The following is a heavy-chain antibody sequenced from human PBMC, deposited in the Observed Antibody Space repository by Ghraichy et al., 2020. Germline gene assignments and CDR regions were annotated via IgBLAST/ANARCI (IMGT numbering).Heavy chain of an antibody. CDR3: ARGVGPYYYYYMDV. V-gene: IGHV4-59*01. D-gene: IGHD1-26*01. CDR1: GGSISSYY. Sequence: SETLSLTCTVSGGSISSYYWSWIRQPPGKGLEWIGYIYYSGSTNYNPSLKSRVTISVDTSKNQFSLKLSSVTAADTAVYYCARGVGPYYYYYMDVWGKGTTVTVYS. CDR2: IYYSGST. J-gene: IGHJ6*03.